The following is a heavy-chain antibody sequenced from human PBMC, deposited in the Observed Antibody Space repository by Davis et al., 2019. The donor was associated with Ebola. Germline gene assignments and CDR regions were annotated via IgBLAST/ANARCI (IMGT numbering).Heavy chain of an antibody. V-gene: IGHV1-46*01. D-gene: IGHD6-6*01. CDR2: INPSGGST. CDR1: GHTFTSYY. J-gene: IGHJ4*02. CDR3: ARTYSSSSWNYFDS. Sequence: AASVKVSCKASGHTFTSYYIHWVRQAPGQGLEWMGMINPSGGSTKYAQKFQGRVTMTRDKSTSIVYMELSSLKSEDTAIYYCARTYSSSSWNYFDSWGQGTLVTVSS.